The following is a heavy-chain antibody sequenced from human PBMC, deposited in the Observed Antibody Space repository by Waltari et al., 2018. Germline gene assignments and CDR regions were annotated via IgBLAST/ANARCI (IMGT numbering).Heavy chain of an antibody. CDR2: IRSKAYGGTT. V-gene: IGHV3-49*04. J-gene: IGHJ4*02. CDR1: GFTFGAYA. CDR3: TRARGYYYDSSGYYSLGY. Sequence: EVQLVESGGGLVKPGRSLGLSCTASGFTFGAYAISWVRQAPGTGLEWVGFIRSKAYGGTTEYAASVKGRFTISRDDSKSIAYLQMNSLKTEDTAVYYCTRARGYYYDSSGYYSLGYWGQGTLVTVSS. D-gene: IGHD3-22*01.